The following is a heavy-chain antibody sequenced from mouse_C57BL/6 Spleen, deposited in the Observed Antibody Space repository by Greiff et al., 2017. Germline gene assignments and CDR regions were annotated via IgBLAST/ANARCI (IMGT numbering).Heavy chain of an antibody. CDR2: IWRGGST. D-gene: IGHD1-1*01. Sequence: QVHVKQSGPGLVQPSQSLSITCTASGFSLTSYGVHWVRQSPGKGLEWLGVIWRGGSTDYNAAFMSRLSITKDNSKSQVFFKMNSLQADDTAIYYCAIYYYGSSQYYYAMDYWGQGTSVTVSS. V-gene: IGHV2-5*01. CDR3: AIYYYGSSQYYYAMDY. CDR1: GFSLTSYG. J-gene: IGHJ4*01.